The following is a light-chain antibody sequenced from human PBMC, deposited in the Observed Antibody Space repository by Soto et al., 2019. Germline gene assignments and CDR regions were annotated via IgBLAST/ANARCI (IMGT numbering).Light chain of an antibody. CDR3: GTWDSSLSAVV. J-gene: IGLJ2*01. CDR1: SSNIGNNY. Sequence: QSVLTQPPSVSAAPGQKVTISCSGSSSNIGNNYVSWYQQPPGTAPKLLIYDNNKRPSGIPDRFSGSKSGTSATLGITGLQTGDEAHYYCGTWDSSLSAVVFGGGTKLTVL. V-gene: IGLV1-51*01. CDR2: DNN.